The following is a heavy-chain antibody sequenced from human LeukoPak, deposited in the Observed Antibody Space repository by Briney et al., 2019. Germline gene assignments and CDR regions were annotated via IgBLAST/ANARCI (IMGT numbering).Heavy chain of an antibody. D-gene: IGHD3-22*01. Sequence: SETLSLTCTVSGGFISSYYWSWIRQPPGKGLEWVGYIYYSGSTNYNPSLKGRVTISVDTSKNQFSLKLSSLTAADAAVYYCARLAPIDYYDRLGYYFDYWGQGALVTVSS. V-gene: IGHV4-59*01. CDR1: GGFISSYY. CDR2: IYYSGST. J-gene: IGHJ4*02. CDR3: ARLAPIDYYDRLGYYFDY.